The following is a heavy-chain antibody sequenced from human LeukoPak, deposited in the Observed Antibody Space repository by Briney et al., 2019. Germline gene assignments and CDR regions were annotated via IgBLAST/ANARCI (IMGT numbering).Heavy chain of an antibody. CDR2: IYYSGST. CDR3: ARDKAGTFDP. Sequence: PSQTLSLTCTVSGGSISSGGYYWSWIRQHPGKGLEWIGYIYYSGSTYYSPSLKSRVTISVDTSKNQFSLKLSSVTAADTAVYYCARDKAGTFDPWGQGTLVTVSS. V-gene: IGHV4-31*03. CDR1: GGSISSGGYY. J-gene: IGHJ5*02.